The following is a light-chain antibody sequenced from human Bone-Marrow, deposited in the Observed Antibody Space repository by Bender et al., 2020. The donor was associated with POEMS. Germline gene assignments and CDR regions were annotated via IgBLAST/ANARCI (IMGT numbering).Light chain of an antibody. V-gene: IGLV3-19*01. CDR3: KSRDNSANHQDI. Sequence: SSELTQDPAVSVALGQTVRITCQGDSLRTYYASWYQQKPGQAPVLVIFGKYNRPSGIPDRFSGSSSGNTASLTITGAQAEDAADYYCKSRDNSANHQDIFGGGTKLTVL. CDR1: SLRTYY. J-gene: IGLJ2*01. CDR2: GKY.